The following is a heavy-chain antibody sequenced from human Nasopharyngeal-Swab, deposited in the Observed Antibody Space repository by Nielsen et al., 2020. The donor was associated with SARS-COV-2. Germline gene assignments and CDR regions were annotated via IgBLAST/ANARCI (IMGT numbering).Heavy chain of an antibody. CDR1: GFTFSSYS. Sequence: GGSLRLSCAASGFTFSSYSMNWVRQAPGKGLEWVSSISSSSSYIYYADSVKGRFTISRDNAKNSLYLQMNSLRAEDTAVYYCAREDGGDYSSSWYLAFDIWGQGTMVTVSS. CDR3: AREDGGDYSSSWYLAFDI. J-gene: IGHJ3*02. V-gene: IGHV3-21*01. D-gene: IGHD6-13*01. CDR2: ISSSSSYI.